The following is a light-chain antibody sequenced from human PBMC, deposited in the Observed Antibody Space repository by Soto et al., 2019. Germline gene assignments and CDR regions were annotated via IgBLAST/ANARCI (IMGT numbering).Light chain of an antibody. V-gene: IGLV1-47*01. CDR1: SSNIGSKY. CDR2: RNN. J-gene: IGLJ2*01. Sequence: VVTQPPSASGTPGQRVTISCSGSSSNIGSKYVYWYQQLPGTAPKLLIYRNNQRPSGVPDRFSGSTSGTSASLAISGLRSEDEADYYCEAWDDSLSGVVFGGGTKVTVL. CDR3: EAWDDSLSGVV.